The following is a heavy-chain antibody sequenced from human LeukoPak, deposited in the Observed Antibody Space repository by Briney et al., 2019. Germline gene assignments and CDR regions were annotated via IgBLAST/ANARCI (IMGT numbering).Heavy chain of an antibody. D-gene: IGHD6-19*01. J-gene: IGHJ4*02. Sequence: PGGSLRLSCAASGFTVRSKYMSWVRQAPGKGLEWVSVIYSGGNTDYADSVKGRFTISRDISKNTLYLQMNSLRAEDTAVYYCARLAVAGIYDCWGQGTLVTVSS. CDR1: GFTVRSKY. V-gene: IGHV3-53*01. CDR2: IYSGGNT. CDR3: ARLAVAGIYDC.